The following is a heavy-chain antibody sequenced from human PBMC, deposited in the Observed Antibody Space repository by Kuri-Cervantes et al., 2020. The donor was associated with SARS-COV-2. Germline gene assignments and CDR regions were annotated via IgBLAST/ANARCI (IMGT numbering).Heavy chain of an antibody. Sequence: SGPTLVKPTQTLTMTCTFPGCSLTTSGMCVAWIRXPPGKALECXARIDWDDDKYYKTSLNTRLGISKXTSKDQVVLTMTNMDPVDTGXYYCVRILVXTVIADYWGQGTLVTVSS. J-gene: IGHJ4*02. CDR1: GCSLTTSGMC. CDR3: VRILVXTVIADY. D-gene: IGHD4-11*01. CDR2: IDWDDDK. V-gene: IGHV2-70*11.